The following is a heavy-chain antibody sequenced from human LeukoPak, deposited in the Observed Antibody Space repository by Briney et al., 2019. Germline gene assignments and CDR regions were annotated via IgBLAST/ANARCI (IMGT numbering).Heavy chain of an antibody. CDR3: ASLEMDY. J-gene: IGHJ4*02. V-gene: IGHV4-38-2*02. Sequence: SETLSLTCTVSGDSISSGYYWGWIRQPPGKGLEWIASVYHSGSTYYNPSLKSRVTVAVDASKNQFSLKLSSVTAADTAVYYCASLEMDYWGQGTLVTVSS. CDR2: VYHSGST. CDR1: GDSISSGYY.